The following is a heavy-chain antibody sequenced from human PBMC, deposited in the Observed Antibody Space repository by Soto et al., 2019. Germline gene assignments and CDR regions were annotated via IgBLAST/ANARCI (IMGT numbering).Heavy chain of an antibody. CDR3: ARARDFDWSYYYYGMDV. J-gene: IGHJ6*02. CDR2: IIPIFGTA. V-gene: IGHV1-69*01. Sequence: SVKVSCKASGGTFSTYAISWVRQAPVQGLEWMGGIIPIFGTANYAQKFQGRVTITADESTSTAYMELSSLRSEDTAVYYCARARDFDWSYYYYGMDVWGQGTTVTVSS. CDR1: GGTFSTYA. D-gene: IGHD3-9*01.